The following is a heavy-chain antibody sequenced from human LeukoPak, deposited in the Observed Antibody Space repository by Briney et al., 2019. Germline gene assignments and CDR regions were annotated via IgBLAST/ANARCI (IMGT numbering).Heavy chain of an antibody. J-gene: IGHJ4*02. CDR3: ARAYGSGSSYHFDY. CDR1: GYTFTSYA. V-gene: IGHV1-3*01. Sequence: ASVKVSCKASGYTFTSYAMHWVRQAPGQRLEWMGRINAGNGNTKYSQKFQGRVTITRDTSTSTVYMELSSLRSEDTAVYYCARAYGSGSSYHFDYWGQGTLVTVSS. CDR2: INAGNGNT. D-gene: IGHD3-10*01.